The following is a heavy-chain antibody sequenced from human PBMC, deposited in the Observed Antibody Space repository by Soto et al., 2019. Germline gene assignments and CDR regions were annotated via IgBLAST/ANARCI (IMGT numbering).Heavy chain of an antibody. D-gene: IGHD3-10*01. V-gene: IGHV4-39*01. CDR2: VYYRGIH. J-gene: IGHJ4*02. CDR3: ARHEDSYYQDHFDY. Sequence: SETLSLTCTVSGGSVSSSASYWGWVRQPPGKGLEWIGRVYYRGIHYYHPSLKSRVTISVDTPKNQFSLRPRSVTAPDPAIYYCARHEDSYYQDHFDYWGQGALVTVSS. CDR1: GGSVSSSASY.